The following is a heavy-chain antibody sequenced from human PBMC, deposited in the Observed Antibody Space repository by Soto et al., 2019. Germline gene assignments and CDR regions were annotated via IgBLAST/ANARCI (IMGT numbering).Heavy chain of an antibody. CDR1: GFTFSSHG. CDR2: ISYDGSSN. V-gene: IGHV3-30*03. CDR3: AIDHEYSSGYLPQY. J-gene: IGHJ4*02. Sequence: QVRLVESGGGVVQPGRSLRLSCATSGFTFSSHGMHWVRQAPGKGLEWVAIISYDGSSNYCADSVKGRFTISRDNSKNTLYLQMNSLRAEDTAVYYCAIDHEYSSGYLPQYWGQGTLVIVSS. D-gene: IGHD6-19*01.